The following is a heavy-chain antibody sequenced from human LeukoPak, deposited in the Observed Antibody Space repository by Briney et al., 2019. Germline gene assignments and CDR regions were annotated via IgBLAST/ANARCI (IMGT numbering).Heavy chain of an antibody. D-gene: IGHD6-13*01. V-gene: IGHV1-18*04. CDR3: ARDHGEAAAGVFAPFDY. J-gene: IGHJ4*02. CDR2: ISAYNGNT. Sequence: GASVTVSCKASGYTFTGYYMHWVRQAPGQGLEWMGWISAYNGNTHYAQNLQGRVTMTTDTSTSTAYMELRSLRSDDTAVYYCARDHGEAAAGVFAPFDYWGQGTLVTVSS. CDR1: GYTFTGYY.